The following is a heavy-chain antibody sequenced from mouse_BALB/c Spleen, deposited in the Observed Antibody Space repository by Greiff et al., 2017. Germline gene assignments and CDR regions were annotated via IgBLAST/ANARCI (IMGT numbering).Heavy chain of an antibody. D-gene: IGHD3-3*01. Sequence: EVMLVESGGGLVKPGGSLKLSCAASGFTFSSYAMSWVRQTPEKRLEWVATISSGGSYTYYPDSVKGRFTISRDNAKNTRYLQMSSLRSEDTAMYYCARRGRGYWGQGTTLTVSS. CDR3: ARRGRGY. V-gene: IGHV5-9-1*01. CDR1: GFTFSSYA. J-gene: IGHJ2*01. CDR2: ISSGGSYT.